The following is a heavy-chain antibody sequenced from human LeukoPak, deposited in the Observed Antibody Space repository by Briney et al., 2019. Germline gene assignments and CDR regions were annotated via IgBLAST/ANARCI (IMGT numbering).Heavy chain of an antibody. CDR3: AKAASGIAAAGPFDY. CDR1: GFTFSSYG. D-gene: IGHD6-13*01. Sequence: GGSLRLSCAASGFTFSSYGMHWVRQAPGKGLEWVAFIRYDGSNKYYADSVKGRFTISRDNSKNTLYLQMNSLGAEDTAVYYCAKAASGIAAAGPFDYWGQGTLVTVSS. CDR2: IRYDGSNK. V-gene: IGHV3-30*02. J-gene: IGHJ4*02.